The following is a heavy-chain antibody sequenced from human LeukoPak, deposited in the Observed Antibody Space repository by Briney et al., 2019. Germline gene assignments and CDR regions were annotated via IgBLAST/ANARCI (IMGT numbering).Heavy chain of an antibody. CDR2: ISASGTLT. CDR1: GFIFSSYS. J-gene: IGHJ6*04. V-gene: IGHV3-48*04. CDR3: ARDGTPIHSSGWVYMDV. Sequence: GGSLRLSCVGSGFIFSSYSMNWVRQAPGKGLEWISYISASGTLTHYADSVEGRFTISRDNAKNSLYLQMNSLRAEDTAVYYCARDGTPIHSSGWVYMDVWGKGTTVTISS. D-gene: IGHD6-25*01.